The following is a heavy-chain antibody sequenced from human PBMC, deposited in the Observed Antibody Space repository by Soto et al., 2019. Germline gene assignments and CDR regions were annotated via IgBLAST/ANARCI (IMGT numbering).Heavy chain of an antibody. CDR2: IYYSGST. CDR1: GGSIISGDYY. J-gene: IGHJ3*02. V-gene: IGHV4-30-4*01. Sequence: SETLSLTCTFSGGSIISGDYYWSWIRQPPGKGLEWIGYIYYSGSTYYNPSLKSRVTISVDTSKNQFSLKLSSVTAADTAVYYCARGTAFDIWGQGTMVTVSS. CDR3: ARGTAFDI.